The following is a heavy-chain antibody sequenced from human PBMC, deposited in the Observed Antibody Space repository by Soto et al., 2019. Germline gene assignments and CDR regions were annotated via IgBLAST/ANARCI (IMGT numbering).Heavy chain of an antibody. Sequence: SETLSLTCTVSGGSISSYYWSWIGKPPGKGLEWIGYIYYSPSTNYTPSLNTPFTISVDTSKHQFSLNLSSVTAADTAVYYCACSDRSEIYYYGMDVWGQGTTVTVSS. CDR2: IYYSPST. CDR1: GGSISSYY. J-gene: IGHJ6*02. V-gene: IGHV4-59*01. CDR3: ACSDRSEIYYYGMDV.